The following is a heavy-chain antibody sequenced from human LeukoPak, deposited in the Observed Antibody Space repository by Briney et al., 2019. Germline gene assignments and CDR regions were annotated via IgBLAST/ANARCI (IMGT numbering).Heavy chain of an antibody. Sequence: ASVKVSCKVSGYTLTELSMHWVRQAPGKGLEWMGGFDPEDGETIYAQKFQGRVTMTEDTSTDTAYMELSSLRSEDTAVYYCATEGWDYDSSGQGNAFDIWGQGTMVTVSS. D-gene: IGHD3-22*01. CDR3: ATEGWDYDSSGQGNAFDI. V-gene: IGHV1-24*01. CDR1: GYTLTELS. CDR2: FDPEDGET. J-gene: IGHJ3*02.